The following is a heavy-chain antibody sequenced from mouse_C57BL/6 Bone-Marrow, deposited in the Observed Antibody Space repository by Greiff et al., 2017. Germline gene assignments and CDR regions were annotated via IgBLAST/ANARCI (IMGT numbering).Heavy chain of an antibody. CDR3: TTRAVPYAMDY. CDR1: GFNIKDDY. Sequence: EVQLQQSGAELVRPGASVKLSCTASGFNIKDDYMHWVKQRPEQGLEWIGWIDPENGDTKYASKFQGKATITADTSSNTAYLQLSSLTSEDTAVYYCTTRAVPYAMDYWGQGTSVTVSS. D-gene: IGHD3-3*01. J-gene: IGHJ4*01. CDR2: IDPENGDT. V-gene: IGHV14-4*01.